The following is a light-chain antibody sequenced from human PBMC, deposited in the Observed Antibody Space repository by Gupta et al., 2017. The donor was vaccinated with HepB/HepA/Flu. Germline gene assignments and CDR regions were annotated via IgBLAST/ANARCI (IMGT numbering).Light chain of an antibody. CDR3: AAWDDSLWGL. J-gene: IGLJ2*01. V-gene: IGLV1-47*01. Sequence: QSVLTQPPSASGTPGQRVTISCSGSSSNIGTYNVYWYQQVPGTAPKLLIYRNNQRPAGVPDRFSGSKSGTSASLAISGLRSEDEADYYCAAWDDSLWGLFGGGTKLTVL. CDR2: RNN. CDR1: SSNIGTYN.